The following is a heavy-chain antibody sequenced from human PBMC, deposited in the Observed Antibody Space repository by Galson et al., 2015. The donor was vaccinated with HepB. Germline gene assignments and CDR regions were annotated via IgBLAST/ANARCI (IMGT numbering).Heavy chain of an antibody. CDR3: ARDLGSGAQGWFDP. D-gene: IGHD1-26*01. CDR2: IIPIFGTA. J-gene: IGHJ5*02. V-gene: IGHV1-69*13. CDR1: GGTFSSYA. Sequence: SVKVSCKASGGTFSSYAISWVRQAPGQGLEWMGGIIPIFGTANYAQKFQGRVTITADESTSTAYMELSSLRSEDTAVYYCARDLGSGAQGWFDPWGQGTLVTVSS.